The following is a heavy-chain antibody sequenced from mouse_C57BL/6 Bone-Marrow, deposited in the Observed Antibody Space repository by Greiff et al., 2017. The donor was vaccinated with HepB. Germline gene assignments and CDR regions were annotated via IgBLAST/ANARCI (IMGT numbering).Heavy chain of an antibody. J-gene: IGHJ3*01. V-gene: IGHV5-4*01. D-gene: IGHD1-1*01. CDR1: GFTFSSYA. Sequence: EVQLVESGGGLVKPGGSLKLSCAASGFTFSSYAMSWVRQTPEKRLEWVATISDGGSYTYYPDNVKGRFTISRDNAKNNLYLQMSHLKSEDTAMYYCARDGSVVEPAWFAYWGQGTLVTVSA. CDR3: ARDGSVVEPAWFAY. CDR2: ISDGGSYT.